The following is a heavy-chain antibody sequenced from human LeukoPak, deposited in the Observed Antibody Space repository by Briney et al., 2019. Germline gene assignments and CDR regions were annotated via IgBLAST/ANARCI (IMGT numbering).Heavy chain of an antibody. CDR3: ARDSIAAAGRAFDI. D-gene: IGHD6-13*01. J-gene: IGHJ3*02. CDR1: GFTFSSYA. V-gene: IGHV3-30-3*01. CDR2: ISYDGNNK. Sequence: PGGSLRLSCAASGFTFSSYAMHWVRQAPGKGLEWVAVISYDGNNKYYADSVKGRFTISRDNAKNSLYLQMNSLRAEDTAVYYCARDSIAAAGRAFDIWGQGTMVTVSS.